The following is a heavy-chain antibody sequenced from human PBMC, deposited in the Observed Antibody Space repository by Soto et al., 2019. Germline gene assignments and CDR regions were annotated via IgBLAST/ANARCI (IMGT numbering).Heavy chain of an antibody. CDR3: ARPTYYDFWGGGGGYYYYMDV. CDR1: GFTFSSYA. V-gene: IGHV3-23*01. J-gene: IGHJ6*03. Sequence: EVQLLESGGGLVQPGGSLRLSCAASGFTFSSYAMSWVRQAPGKGLEWVSAISGSGGSTYYADSVKGRFTISRDNSKNTLYLQMNSLRAEDTAVYYCARPTYYDFWGGGGGYYYYMDVWGKGTTVTVSS. CDR2: ISGSGGST. D-gene: IGHD3-3*01.